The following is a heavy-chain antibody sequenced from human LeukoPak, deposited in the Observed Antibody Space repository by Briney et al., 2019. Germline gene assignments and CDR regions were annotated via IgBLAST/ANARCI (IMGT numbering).Heavy chain of an antibody. Sequence: KTSETLSLTCAVYAGSFSGYYWSWIRQPPGKGLEWIGSIYYSGSTYYNPSLKSRVTISVDTSKNQFSLKLSSVTAADTAVYYCARHEHTMILPDYFDYWGQGTLVTVSS. CDR1: AGSFSGYY. D-gene: IGHD3-22*01. J-gene: IGHJ4*02. CDR3: ARHEHTMILPDYFDY. V-gene: IGHV4-34*01. CDR2: IYYSGST.